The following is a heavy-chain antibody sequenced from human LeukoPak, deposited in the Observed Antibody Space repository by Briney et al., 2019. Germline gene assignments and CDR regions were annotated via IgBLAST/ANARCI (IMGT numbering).Heavy chain of an antibody. CDR1: GFTFSSYA. Sequence: GGSLRLSCAASGFTFSSYAMSWVRQAPGKGLEWVSGLTGSGGNTYYADSVKGRFTISRDNSKNTLYLQMNSLRAGDTAVYYCVRGGEIGLDYWGQGTLVTVSS. J-gene: IGHJ4*02. D-gene: IGHD3-16*01. V-gene: IGHV3-23*01. CDR3: VRGGEIGLDY. CDR2: LTGSGGNT.